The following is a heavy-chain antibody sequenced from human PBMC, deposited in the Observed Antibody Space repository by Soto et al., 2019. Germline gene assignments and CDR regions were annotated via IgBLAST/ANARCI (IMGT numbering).Heavy chain of an antibody. Sequence: GSVRVSCKASGYTFTTSAMHWVRQAPGQRLEWMGWINAGNGNTKYSQKFQGRVTITRDTSASTAYMELSSLRSEDTAVYYCARVTSTGWRLMDVWGQGTTVTVSS. D-gene: IGHD6-19*01. V-gene: IGHV1-3*01. CDR2: INAGNGNT. J-gene: IGHJ6*02. CDR3: ARVTSTGWRLMDV. CDR1: GYTFTTSA.